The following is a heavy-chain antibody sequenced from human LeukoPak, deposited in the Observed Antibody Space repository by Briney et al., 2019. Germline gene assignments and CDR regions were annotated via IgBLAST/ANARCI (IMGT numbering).Heavy chain of an antibody. CDR1: GGSISSYY. Sequence: PSETLSLTCTVSGGSISSYYWSWIRQPPGKGLEWIGNIYYSGSTNYNPSLKSRVTISVDTSKNQFSLKLSSVTAADTAVYYCARADDYGDPYWYFDLWGRGTLVTVSS. J-gene: IGHJ2*01. V-gene: IGHV4-59*01. CDR3: ARADDYGDPYWYFDL. CDR2: IYYSGST. D-gene: IGHD4-17*01.